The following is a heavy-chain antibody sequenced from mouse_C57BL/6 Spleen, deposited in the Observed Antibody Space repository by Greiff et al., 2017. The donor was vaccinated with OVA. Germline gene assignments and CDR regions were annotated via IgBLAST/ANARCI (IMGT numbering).Heavy chain of an antibody. CDR3: ARPSITTVGFDY. CDR1: GFTFSDYY. J-gene: IGHJ2*01. V-gene: IGHV5-16*01. Sequence: EVKLMESEGGLVQPGSSMKLSCTASGFTFSDYYMAWVRQVPEKGLEWVANINYDGSSTYYLDSLKSRFIISRDNAKNILYLQMSSLKSEDTATYYCARPSITTVGFDYWGQGTTLTVSS. CDR2: INYDGSST. D-gene: IGHD1-1*01.